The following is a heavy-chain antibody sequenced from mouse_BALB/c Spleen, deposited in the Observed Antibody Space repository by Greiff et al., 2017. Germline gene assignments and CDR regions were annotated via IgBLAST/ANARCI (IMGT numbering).Heavy chain of an antibody. CDR3: TRIYGSSYYYAMDY. J-gene: IGHJ4*01. Sequence: EVQVVESGGGLVKPGGSLKLSCAASGFTFSSYTMSWVRQTPEKRLEWVATISSGGSYTYYPDSVKGRFTISRDNAKNTLYLQMSSLKSEDTAMYYCTRIYGSSYYYAMDYWGQGTSVTVSS. CDR2: ISSGGSYT. D-gene: IGHD1-1*01. V-gene: IGHV5-6-4*01. CDR1: GFTFSSYT.